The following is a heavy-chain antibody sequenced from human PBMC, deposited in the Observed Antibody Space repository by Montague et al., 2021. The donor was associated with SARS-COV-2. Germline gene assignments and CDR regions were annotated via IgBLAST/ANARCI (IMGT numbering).Heavy chain of an antibody. CDR1: GDSVSSNSAA. CDR3: ARGWVATIPHMDN. J-gene: IGHJ4*02. V-gene: IGHV6-1*01. CDR2: TYYRSKWHN. D-gene: IGHD5-12*01. Sequence: CAISGDSVSSNSAAWNWIRQSPSGGLEWLGRTYYRSKWHNDYAVSVKSRITINPDTSKNQFSLQLKSVTPEDTAVYYCARGWVATIPHMDNWGQGSLVIASS.